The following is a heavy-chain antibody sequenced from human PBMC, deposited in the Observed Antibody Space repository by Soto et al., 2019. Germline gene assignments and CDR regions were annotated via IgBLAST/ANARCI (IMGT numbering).Heavy chain of an antibody. CDR3: ARHSDTAMVTEDDYFDY. Sequence: GESLKISCKGSGYSFSSYWIGWVRQMPGKGLEWMGIIYPGDSDTRYSPSFQGQVTISADKSISTAYLQWSSLKASDTAMYYCARHSDTAMVTEDDYFDYWGQGTLVTVSS. CDR1: GYSFSSYW. CDR2: IYPGDSDT. V-gene: IGHV5-51*01. J-gene: IGHJ4*02. D-gene: IGHD5-18*01.